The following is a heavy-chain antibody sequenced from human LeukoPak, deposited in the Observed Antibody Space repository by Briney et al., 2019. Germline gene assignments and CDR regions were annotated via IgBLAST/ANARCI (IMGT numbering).Heavy chain of an antibody. CDR3: AKDRRGYSYGYFDY. Sequence: PGGSLRLSCAASGFTFSSYEMNWVRQAPGKGLEWVSAISGSGGSTYYADSVKGRFTISRDNSKNTLYLQMNSLRAEDTAVYYCAKDRRGYSYGYFDYWGQGTLVTVSS. V-gene: IGHV3-23*01. D-gene: IGHD5-18*01. CDR1: GFTFSSYE. J-gene: IGHJ4*02. CDR2: ISGSGGST.